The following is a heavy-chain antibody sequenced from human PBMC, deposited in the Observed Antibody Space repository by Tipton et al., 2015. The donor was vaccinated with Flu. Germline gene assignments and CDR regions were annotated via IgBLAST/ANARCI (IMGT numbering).Heavy chain of an antibody. Sequence: SLRLSCAASGFTFSSYGMHWVRQAPGKGLVWVAVISFDGSNKYYADSVKGRFTISRDNSKNTLYLQMNSLRAEDTAVYYCAKKGPAGTAPFGYWGQGTLVTVSS. CDR1: GFTFSSYG. J-gene: IGHJ4*02. CDR3: AKKGPAGTAPFGY. V-gene: IGHV3-30*18. CDR2: ISFDGSNK.